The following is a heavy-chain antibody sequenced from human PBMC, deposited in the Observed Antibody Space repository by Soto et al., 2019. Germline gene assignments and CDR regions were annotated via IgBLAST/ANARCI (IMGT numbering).Heavy chain of an antibody. CDR3: ARPYYDSSGYWGAMDI. J-gene: IGHJ3*02. Sequence: QLQMQESGPGLVKPSETLSLTCTVSGGSISSSSHYWAWIRQPPGKGLEWIGSIYYDGSTHYYPSLESRVTISAEMSKNQLSLRLNSVTAADTAVYYCARPYYDSSGYWGAMDIWGQGTMVTVSS. D-gene: IGHD3-22*01. CDR2: IYYDGST. V-gene: IGHV4-39*01. CDR1: GGSISSSSHY.